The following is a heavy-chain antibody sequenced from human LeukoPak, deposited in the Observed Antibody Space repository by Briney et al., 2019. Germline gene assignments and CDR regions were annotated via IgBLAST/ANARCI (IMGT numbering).Heavy chain of an antibody. CDR2: IIPIFGTA. V-gene: IGHV1-69*13. CDR3: AGDSSYCSSTSCPDDAFDI. Sequence: GASVKVSCKASGGTLSSYAISWVRQAPGQGLEWMGGIIPIFGTANYAQKFQGRVTITADESTSTAYMELSSLRSEDTAVYYCAGDSSYCSSTSCPDDAFDIWGQGTMVTVSS. D-gene: IGHD2-2*01. J-gene: IGHJ3*02. CDR1: GGTLSSYA.